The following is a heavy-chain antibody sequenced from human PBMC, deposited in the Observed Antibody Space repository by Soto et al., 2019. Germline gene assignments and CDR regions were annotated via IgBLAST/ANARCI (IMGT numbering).Heavy chain of an antibody. CDR1: GGSFSGYY. V-gene: IGHV4-34*01. Sequence: TLSLTCAVYGGSFSGYYWSWIRQPPGKGLEWIGEINHSGSTNYNPSLKSRVTISVDTSKNQFSLKLSSVTAADTAVYYCARVGVPAAIWGPHDAFVIWGQGTMVTGSS. CDR3: ARVGVPAAIWGPHDAFVI. CDR2: INHSGST. J-gene: IGHJ3*02. D-gene: IGHD2-2*01.